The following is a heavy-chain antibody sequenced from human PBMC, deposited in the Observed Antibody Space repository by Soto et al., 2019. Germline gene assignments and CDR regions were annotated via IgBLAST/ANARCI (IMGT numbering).Heavy chain of an antibody. CDR3: ARGGPEIAARHYYYGMDV. D-gene: IGHD6-6*01. Sequence: SETLSLTCAVYGGSFSGYYWSWIRQPPGKGLEWIGEINHSGSTNYNPSLKSRVTISVDTSKNQFSLKLSSVTAADTAVYYCARGGPEIAARHYYYGMDVWGQGTTVTVSS. V-gene: IGHV4-34*01. CDR1: GGSFSGYY. CDR2: INHSGST. J-gene: IGHJ6*02.